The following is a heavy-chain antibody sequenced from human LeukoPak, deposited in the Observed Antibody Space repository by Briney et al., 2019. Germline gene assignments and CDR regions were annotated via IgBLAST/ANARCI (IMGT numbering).Heavy chain of an antibody. D-gene: IGHD1-26*01. V-gene: IGHV4-30-4*01. J-gene: IGHJ4*02. CDR3: AREGLGGSYYVDY. Sequence: SETLSLTCTVSGGSISSGDYYWSWIRQPPGKGLEWIGYIYYSGSTYYNPSLKSRVTISVDTSKNQFSLKLSSVTAADTAVYYCAREGLGGSYYVDYWGQGTLVTVSS. CDR2: IYYSGST. CDR1: GGSISSGDYY.